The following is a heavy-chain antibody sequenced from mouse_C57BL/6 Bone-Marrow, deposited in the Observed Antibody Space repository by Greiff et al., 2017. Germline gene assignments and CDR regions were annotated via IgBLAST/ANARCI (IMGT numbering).Heavy chain of an antibody. CDR2: ISGGGGNT. CDR1: GFTFSSYT. V-gene: IGHV5-9*01. J-gene: IGHJ3*01. Sequence: DVKLVESGGGLVKPGGSLKLSCAASGFTFSSYTMSWVRQTPEKRLEWVATISGGGGNTYYPDSVKGLFTISRDNAKNTLYLQMSSLRSEDTALYYCARGGNDYDWFAYWGQGTLVTVSA. D-gene: IGHD2-4*01. CDR3: ARGGNDYDWFAY.